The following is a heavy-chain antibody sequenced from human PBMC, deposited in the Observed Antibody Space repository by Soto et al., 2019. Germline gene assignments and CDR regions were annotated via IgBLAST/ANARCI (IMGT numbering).Heavy chain of an antibody. V-gene: IGHV4-59*01. CDR3: ARDDKLKDYGETYYYYGMDV. D-gene: IGHD4-17*01. J-gene: IGHJ6*02. Sequence: PSETLSLTCTVSGGSISSYYWSWIRQPPGKGLEWIGYIYYSGSTNYNPSLKSRVTISVDTSKNQFSLKLSSVTAADTAVYYCARDDKLKDYGETYYYYGMDVWGQGTTVTVSS. CDR1: GGSISSYY. CDR2: IYYSGST.